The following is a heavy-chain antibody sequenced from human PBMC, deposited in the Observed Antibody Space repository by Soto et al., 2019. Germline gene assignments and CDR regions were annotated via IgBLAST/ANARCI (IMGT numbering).Heavy chain of an antibody. CDR3: ARVSGLGQAVFDI. J-gene: IGHJ3*02. V-gene: IGHV3-64*01. CDR2: ISYIGDTT. CDR1: GFTLSDYS. Sequence: DVQLVESGGGLVQPGGSLRLSCAASGFTLSDYSMHWVRQAAGKGLEYVSAISYIGDTTYYANSVRGRFTISRDNSKNTLYLQMGSLRAEDMAVYYCARVSGLGQAVFDIWGQGTMVTVSS. D-gene: IGHD1-1*01.